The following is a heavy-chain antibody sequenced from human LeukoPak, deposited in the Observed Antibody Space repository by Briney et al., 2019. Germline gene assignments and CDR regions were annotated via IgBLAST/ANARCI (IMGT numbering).Heavy chain of an antibody. V-gene: IGHV3-30*02. J-gene: IGHJ4*02. CDR1: GFTFSSYD. CDR2: IRYDGSNK. D-gene: IGHD3-3*01. CDR3: AKCSKRPFWSGYYGYYFDY. Sequence: GGSLRLSCAASGFTFSSYDMHWVRQAPGKGLEWVTFIRYDGSNKDYADSVKGRFTISRDNSKNTLYLQMNSLRAEDTAVYYCAKCSKRPFWSGYYGYYFDYWGQGTLVTVSS.